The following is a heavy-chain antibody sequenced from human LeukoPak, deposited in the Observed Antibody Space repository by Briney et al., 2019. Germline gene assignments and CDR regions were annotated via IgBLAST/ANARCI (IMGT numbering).Heavy chain of an antibody. CDR1: GYSFTSYW. Sequence: GESLKISCKGSGYSFTSYWIGWVRQMPGKGLEWMGIIYPGDSDTRYSPSFQGQVTISADKSISTAYLQWSSLKASDTAMYYCARHGGGSGSYYKEGDNWFDPWGQGTLVTVSS. CDR2: IYPGDSDT. J-gene: IGHJ5*02. V-gene: IGHV5-51*01. CDR3: ARHGGGSGSYYKEGDNWFDP. D-gene: IGHD3-10*01.